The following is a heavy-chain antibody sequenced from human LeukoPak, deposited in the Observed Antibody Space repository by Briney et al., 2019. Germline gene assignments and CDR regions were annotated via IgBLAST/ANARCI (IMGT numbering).Heavy chain of an antibody. V-gene: IGHV1-18*01. CDR1: GYSFTSYG. D-gene: IGHD5-18*01. CDR2: ISTYDGNA. CDR3: ARAPSGFTYGPGDH. J-gene: IGHJ4*02. Sequence: ASVKVSCKASGYSFTSYGITWVRHAPGQGLEWMGWISTYDGNANYAQKLQGRVTMTTDTSTITAYMELRSLRSDDTAVYYCARAPSGFTYGPGDHWGQGTLVTVSS.